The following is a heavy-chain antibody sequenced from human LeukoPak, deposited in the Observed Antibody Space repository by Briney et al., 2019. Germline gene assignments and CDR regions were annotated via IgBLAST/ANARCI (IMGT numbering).Heavy chain of an antibody. J-gene: IGHJ6*02. CDR3: ARGAPDYGAYYYYGMDV. CDR2: TYPGDSNI. Sequence: GESLKISCKSSGDIFSSYWIGWVRQMPGKGLEWMGITYPGDSNIKYSPSFQGQVTISADESINTVYLLWSSLKASDTAMYYCARGAPDYGAYYYYGMDVWGQGTTVTVSS. V-gene: IGHV5-51*01. CDR1: GDIFSSYW. D-gene: IGHD4-17*01.